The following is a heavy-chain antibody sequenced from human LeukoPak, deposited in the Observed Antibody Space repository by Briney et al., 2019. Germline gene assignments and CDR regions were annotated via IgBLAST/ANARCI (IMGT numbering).Heavy chain of an antibody. Sequence: GGSLRLSCAASGFTFRSNYMSWVRQAPGKGLEWVSIIYSGGSTIYADSVKGRFTISRDNSKNTLYLQMNSLRAEDTAVYYCARAGGVHDFWSGYRGAFDYWGQGTLVTVSS. V-gene: IGHV3-53*01. CDR1: GFTFRSNY. CDR3: ARAGGVHDFWSGYRGAFDY. J-gene: IGHJ4*02. CDR2: IYSGGST. D-gene: IGHD3-3*01.